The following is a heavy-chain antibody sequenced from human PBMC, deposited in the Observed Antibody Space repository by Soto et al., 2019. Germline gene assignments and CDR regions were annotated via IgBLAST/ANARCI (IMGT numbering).Heavy chain of an antibody. V-gene: IGHV5-51*01. Sequence: PGESLKISCKGSGYSFTSYWIGWVRQMPGKGLEWMGIIYPGDSDTRYSPSFQGQVTISADKSISTAYLQWSSLKASDTAMYYCARQFNSGGSCSGASCYDYYYGMDVWGQGTTVTVSS. CDR2: IYPGDSDT. CDR1: GYSFTSYW. D-gene: IGHD2-15*01. CDR3: ARQFNSGGSCSGASCYDYYYGMDV. J-gene: IGHJ6*02.